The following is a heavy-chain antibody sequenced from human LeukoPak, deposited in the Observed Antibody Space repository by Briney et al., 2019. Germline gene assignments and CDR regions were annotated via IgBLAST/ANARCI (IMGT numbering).Heavy chain of an antibody. J-gene: IGHJ4*02. Sequence: GGSLRLSCATSGFIFSTYPLSWVRQAPGKGLEWASSISGSGGSTHHGDSVKGRFTIYRDSSKNTLYLQMKSLRAEDKAIYYCARVIRAAPGKGYFDYWGQGTLVTVSS. CDR1: GFIFSTYP. CDR2: ISGSGGST. V-gene: IGHV3-23*01. CDR3: ARVIRAAPGKGYFDY. D-gene: IGHD6-13*01.